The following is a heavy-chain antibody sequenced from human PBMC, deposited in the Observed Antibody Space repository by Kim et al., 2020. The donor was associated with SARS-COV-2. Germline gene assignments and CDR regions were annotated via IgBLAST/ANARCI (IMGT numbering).Heavy chain of an antibody. Sequence: ASVKGRFTISRDDSKNTAYLQMNSLKTEDTAVYYCTRRGNYYDSSGYYFDWGQGTLVTVSS. J-gene: IGHJ4*02. V-gene: IGHV3-73*01. D-gene: IGHD3-22*01. CDR3: TRRGNYYDSSGYYFD.